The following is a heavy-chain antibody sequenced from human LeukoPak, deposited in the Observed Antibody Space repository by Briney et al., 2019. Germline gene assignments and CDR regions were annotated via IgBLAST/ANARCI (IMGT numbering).Heavy chain of an antibody. CDR3: ARQMYYYGSGSSNWLDP. CDR2: IIPIFGTA. J-gene: IGHJ5*02. Sequence: ASVKVSCKASRGTFISYAISWVRQAPGQGLEWMGGIIPIFGTANYAQKFQGRVTITADESTSTAYMELSSLRSEDTAVYYCARQMYYYGSGSSNWLDPWGQGTLVTVSS. D-gene: IGHD3-10*01. CDR1: RGTFISYA. V-gene: IGHV1-69*13.